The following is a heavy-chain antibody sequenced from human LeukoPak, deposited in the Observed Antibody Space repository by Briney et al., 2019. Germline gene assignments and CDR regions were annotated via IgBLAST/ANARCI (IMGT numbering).Heavy chain of an antibody. V-gene: IGHV3-7*01. Sequence: GGSLRLSCAASGFTFSSYWMSWVRQAPGKGLEWVANINQDGGEKNYVDSVKGRFTISRDNAKNSLFLQMNSLRAEDTAIYYCAREDSSGLDYWGQGTLVTVSS. CDR1: GFTFSSYW. J-gene: IGHJ4*02. CDR2: INQDGGEK. D-gene: IGHD6-19*01. CDR3: AREDSSGLDY.